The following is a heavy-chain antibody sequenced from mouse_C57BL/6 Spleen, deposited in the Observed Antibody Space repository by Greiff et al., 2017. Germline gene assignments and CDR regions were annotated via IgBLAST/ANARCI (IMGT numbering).Heavy chain of an antibody. Sequence: QVQLQQSGAELVRPGTSVKVSCKASGYAFTNYLIEWVKQRPGQGLEWIGVINPGSGGPNYNEKFKGKATLTADKSSSPAYMQLSSLTSEDSAVYFCAIYYGNYGDYWGQGTTLTVSS. CDR1: GYAFTNYL. D-gene: IGHD2-1*01. CDR3: AIYYGNYGDY. CDR2: INPGSGGP. J-gene: IGHJ2*01. V-gene: IGHV1-54*01.